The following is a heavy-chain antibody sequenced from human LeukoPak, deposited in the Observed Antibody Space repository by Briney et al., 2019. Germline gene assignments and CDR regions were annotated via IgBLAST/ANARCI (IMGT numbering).Heavy chain of an antibody. Sequence: ASVKVSCKASGYTFTGYYMHWVRQAPGQGLEWMGWINPNSGGTNYAQKFQGRVTMTRDTSISTAYMELSGLRSDDTAVYYCARGASITMVRGADYYYYYGMDVWGQGTTVTVSS. J-gene: IGHJ6*02. CDR2: INPNSGGT. CDR1: GYTFTGYY. CDR3: ARGASITMVRGADYYYYYGMDV. D-gene: IGHD3-10*01. V-gene: IGHV1-2*02.